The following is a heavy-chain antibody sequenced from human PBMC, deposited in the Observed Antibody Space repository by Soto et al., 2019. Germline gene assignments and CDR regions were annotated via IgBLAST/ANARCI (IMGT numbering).Heavy chain of an antibody. J-gene: IGHJ4*02. Sequence: ELQLVESGGGLVQPGGSLRLSCTVSGFIFRNYWMAWARQAPGKGLQWVAVIRQDGSETHYVDSVRGRFTISRDNAKNSLYLDMSSLRADDTAIYYCTRDWDYWGQGILVSVSS. CDR3: TRDWDY. V-gene: IGHV3-7*01. CDR1: GFIFRNYW. CDR2: IRQDGSET.